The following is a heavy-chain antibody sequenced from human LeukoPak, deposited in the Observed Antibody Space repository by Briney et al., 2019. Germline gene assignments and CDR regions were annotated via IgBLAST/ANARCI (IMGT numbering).Heavy chain of an antibody. CDR3: ARGGSGSYFSWLDP. CDR2: INPNSGGT. CDR1: GYTFTGYY. D-gene: IGHD3-10*01. J-gene: IGHJ5*02. V-gene: IGHV1-2*02. Sequence: ASVKVSCKASGYTFTGYYIHWVRQAPGQGLECVGWINPNSGGTNYAQKFQGRVTMTRDTSIGTAYMELSRLRSDDTAVYYCARGGSGSYFSWLDPWGQGTLVTVSS.